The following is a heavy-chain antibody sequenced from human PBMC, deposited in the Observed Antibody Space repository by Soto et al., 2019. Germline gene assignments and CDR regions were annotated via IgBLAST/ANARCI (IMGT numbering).Heavy chain of an antibody. D-gene: IGHD6-19*01. CDR2: IPYDGSNK. CDR1: GFTFSSYG. J-gene: IGHJ6*02. CDR3: ARDWGTPGRGSAVGYYYHYGMDV. V-gene: IGHV3-30*03. Sequence: PGGSLRLSCAASGFTFSSYGMHWVRQAPGKGLEWVAVIPYDGSNKYYAESVKGRFTISRDNSKNTLYLQMNRLRAEETAVYYCARDWGTPGRGSAVGYYYHYGMDVWGQGTTVTVSS.